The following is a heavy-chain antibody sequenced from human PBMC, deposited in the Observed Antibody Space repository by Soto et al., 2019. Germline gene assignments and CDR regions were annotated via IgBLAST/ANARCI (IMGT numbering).Heavy chain of an antibody. J-gene: IGHJ4*02. CDR2: IKSKTDGGTT. CDR1: GFTFSNAW. D-gene: IGHD2-2*01. CDR3: TTDLYCSSTSCQYYFDY. V-gene: IGHV3-15*01. Sequence: EVQLVESGGGLVKPGGSLRLSCAACGFTFSNAWMSWVRQAPGKGLEWVGRIKSKTDGGTTDYAAPVKGRFTISRDDSKNTLYLQMNSLKTEDTAVYYCTTDLYCSSTSCQYYFDYWGQGTLVTVSS.